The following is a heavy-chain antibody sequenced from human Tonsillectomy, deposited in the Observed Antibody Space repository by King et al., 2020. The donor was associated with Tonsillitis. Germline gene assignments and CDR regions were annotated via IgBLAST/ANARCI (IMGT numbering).Heavy chain of an antibody. CDR2: IRNSVST. J-gene: IGHJ5*02. CDR1: GGSTATGDYY. Sequence: QLQESGPGLVKPSETLSLTCTVSGGSTATGDYYWSWIRKTPGKGLEWTGYIRNSVSTYYNPSLRRRLFMSIDTSKTQLTLRRTYVTAADTAVYYCARSQVVPTFDTGGQRILVAVS. V-gene: IGHV4-30-4*01. D-gene: IGHD6-6*01. CDR3: ARSQVVPTFDT.